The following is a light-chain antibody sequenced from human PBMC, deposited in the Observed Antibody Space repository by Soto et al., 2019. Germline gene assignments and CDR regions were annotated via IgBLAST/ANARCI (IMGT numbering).Light chain of an antibody. CDR2: GAS. J-gene: IGKJ1*01. Sequence: DIQMTQSPLTLSASVGDRVTITCRASQSINNWLAWYQQKPGKAPKLLLYGASSRDSGVPPRFSGSGYGTEFTLSISRLPPDDFAIYYCQQYNRYSGMFSQATKVDIK. V-gene: IGKV1-5*01. CDR1: QSINNW. CDR3: QQYNRYSGM.